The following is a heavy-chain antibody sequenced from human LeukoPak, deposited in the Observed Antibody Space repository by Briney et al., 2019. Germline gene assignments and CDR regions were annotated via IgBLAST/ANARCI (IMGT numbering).Heavy chain of an antibody. CDR3: ASYCSSTSCYTGSFDY. V-gene: IGHV3-30*02. Sequence: GGSLRLSCAASGFTFSSYGMHWVRQAPGKGLERVAFIRYDGSNKYYADSVKGRFTISRDNSKNTLYLQMNSLRAEDTAVYYCASYCSSTSCYTGSFDYWGQGTLVTVSS. CDR2: IRYDGSNK. D-gene: IGHD2-2*02. CDR1: GFTFSSYG. J-gene: IGHJ4*02.